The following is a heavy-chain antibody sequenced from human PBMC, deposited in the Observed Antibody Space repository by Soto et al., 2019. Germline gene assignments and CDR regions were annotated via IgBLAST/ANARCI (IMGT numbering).Heavy chain of an antibody. D-gene: IGHD6-13*01. CDR3: AREEVPQWFSKGYYGVDV. Sequence: KPSETLSLTCAVYGGSFRGYYWSWIRQSPGKGLEWVGEIRHTGSASYNPSLKSRVTISVDTSKNQFSLRLRSVTAADTGVYYCAREEVPQWFSKGYYGVDVWGQGTTVTVSS. CDR1: GGSFRGYY. CDR2: IRHTGSA. J-gene: IGHJ6*02. V-gene: IGHV4-34*01.